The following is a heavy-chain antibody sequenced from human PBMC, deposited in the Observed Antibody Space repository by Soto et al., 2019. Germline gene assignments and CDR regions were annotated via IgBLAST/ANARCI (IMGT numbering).Heavy chain of an antibody. V-gene: IGHV2-5*02. Sequence: GSGPKLVNPTQTHTLTGTFAAFSLSTNGVGVGWIRQPPGKALEWLALIYWDDDKRYSPSLKSRLTITKDTSKNQVVLTMTNMDPVDTATYYCAHGQYEGSSWEFDYWGQGTLVTVSS. D-gene: IGHD6-13*01. CDR1: AFSLSTNGVG. J-gene: IGHJ4*02. CDR3: AHGQYEGSSWEFDY. CDR2: IYWDDDK.